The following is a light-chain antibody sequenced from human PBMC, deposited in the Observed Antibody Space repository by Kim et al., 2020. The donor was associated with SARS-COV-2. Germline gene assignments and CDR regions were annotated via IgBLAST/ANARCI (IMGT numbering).Light chain of an antibody. CDR3: QTWDGTTGG. Sequence: SYELTQPPSVSVSPGQTASIACSGYKLGDKYACWYQQKPGQPPVLVMYHDDERPSGIPERFSASNSGNTATLTITGTQAMDEADYYCQTWDGTTGGFGGG. CDR2: HDD. CDR1: KLGDKY. J-gene: IGLJ3*02. V-gene: IGLV3-1*01.